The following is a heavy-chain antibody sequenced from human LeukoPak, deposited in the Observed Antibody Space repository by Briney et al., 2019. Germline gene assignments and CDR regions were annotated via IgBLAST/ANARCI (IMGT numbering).Heavy chain of an antibody. CDR2: IKQDGSEK. V-gene: IGHV3-7*03. Sequence: HPGGSLRLSCAASGFTFSSYWMSWVRQAPGKGLEWVANIKQDGSEKYYVDSVKGRFTISRDNAKNSLYLQMNSLRAEDTAVYYCARDERSSSWYEVSPSLFDYWGQGTLVTVSS. CDR3: ARDERSSSWYEVSPSLFDY. D-gene: IGHD6-13*01. J-gene: IGHJ4*02. CDR1: GFTFSSYW.